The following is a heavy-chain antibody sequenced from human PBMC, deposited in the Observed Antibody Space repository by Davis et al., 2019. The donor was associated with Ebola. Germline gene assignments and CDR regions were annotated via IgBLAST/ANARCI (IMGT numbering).Heavy chain of an antibody. CDR2: INIDGSST. D-gene: IGHD3-16*01. CDR1: GFTFISYW. J-gene: IGHJ4*02. Sequence: GESLKISCATSGFTFISYWMHWVRQVPGKGLVWVPRINIDGSSTIYADSVEGRFTISRDNAKNTLYLEMNSLRAEDTAIYYCGRGALFGIPAGTIDSWGQGTLVTVSS. CDR3: GRGALFGIPAGTIDS. V-gene: IGHV3-74*01.